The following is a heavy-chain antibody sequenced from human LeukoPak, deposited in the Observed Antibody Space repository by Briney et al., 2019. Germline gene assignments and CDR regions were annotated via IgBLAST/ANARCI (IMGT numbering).Heavy chain of an antibody. CDR3: ARDWGDGFYDC. CDR1: GFTVSSNS. V-gene: IGHV3-53*01. Sequence: PGGSLRLSCTVSGFTVSSNSMSWVRQAPGKGLEWVSFIYSDNTHYSDSVKGRFTISRDNSKNTLYLQMNSLRAEDTAVYYCARDWGDGFYDCWGQGTLVTVSS. J-gene: IGHJ4*02. CDR2: IYSDNT. D-gene: IGHD5-24*01.